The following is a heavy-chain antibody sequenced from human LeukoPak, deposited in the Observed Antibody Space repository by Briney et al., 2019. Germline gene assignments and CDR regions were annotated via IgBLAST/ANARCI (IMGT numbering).Heavy chain of an antibody. CDR1: GGSISSYY. CDR2: IYYSGST. D-gene: IGHD5-18*01. J-gene: IGHJ4*02. V-gene: IGHV4-59*01. CDR3: TRGGYSYGFDNFDF. Sequence: SETLSLTCTVSGGSISSYYWSWIRQPPGKGLEWIGYIYYSGSTNYNPSLKSRVTLSVDTSQNQFSLKLSSVTAADTAVYYCTRGGYSYGFDNFDFWGQGTLVTVSS.